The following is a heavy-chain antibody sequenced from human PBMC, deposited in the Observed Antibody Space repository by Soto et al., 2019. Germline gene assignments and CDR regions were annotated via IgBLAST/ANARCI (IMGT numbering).Heavy chain of an antibody. CDR3: AREGVAYNRLWSGYYYYYMDV. V-gene: IGHV3-30*04. Sequence: GGSLRLSCAASGFTFSSYAMHWVRQAPGKGLEWVAVISYDGSNKYYADSVKGRFTISRDNSKNTLYLQMNSLRAEDTAVYYCAREGVAYNRLWSGYYYYYMDVWGKGTTVTVSS. J-gene: IGHJ6*03. CDR1: GFTFSSYA. D-gene: IGHD3-3*01. CDR2: ISYDGSNK.